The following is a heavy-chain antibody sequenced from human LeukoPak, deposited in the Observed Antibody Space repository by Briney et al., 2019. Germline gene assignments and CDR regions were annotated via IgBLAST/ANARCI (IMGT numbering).Heavy chain of an antibody. CDR3: AMGYCSGGSCLYYYYYMDV. Sequence: GASVKVSCKASGYTFTSYDINWVRQAPGQGLEWMGWMNPNSGNTGYAQKFQGRVTMTRNTSISTAYMELSSLRSEDTAVYYCAMGYCSGGSCLYYYYYMDVWGKGTTVTVSS. CDR2: MNPNSGNT. CDR1: GYTFTSYD. V-gene: IGHV1-8*02. D-gene: IGHD2-15*01. J-gene: IGHJ6*03.